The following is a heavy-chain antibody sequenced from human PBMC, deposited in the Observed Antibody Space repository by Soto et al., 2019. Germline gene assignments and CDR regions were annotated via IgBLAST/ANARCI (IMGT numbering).Heavy chain of an antibody. Sequence: PGGSLRLSCAASGFTFSGYAMSWVRQAPGKGLEWVSAISGSGGSTYYADSVKGRFTISRDNTKNTLYLQMNSLRAEDTAVYYCAKDHLVNIVWYNWNYEDSNYSGMDVWGQGTTVTVSS. D-gene: IGHD1-7*01. J-gene: IGHJ6*02. V-gene: IGHV3-23*01. CDR3: AKDHLVNIVWYNWNYEDSNYSGMDV. CDR2: ISGSGGST. CDR1: GFTFSGYA.